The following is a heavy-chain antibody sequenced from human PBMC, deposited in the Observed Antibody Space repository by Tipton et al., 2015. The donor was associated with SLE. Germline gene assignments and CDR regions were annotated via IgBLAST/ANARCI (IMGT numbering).Heavy chain of an antibody. D-gene: IGHD6-19*01. CDR1: GGSLSGYY. CDR3: ARDHPVAGPFDY. J-gene: IGHJ4*02. CDR2: INHVGRT. Sequence: TLSLTCAVYGGSLSGYYWSWIRQSPGKGLEWIDDINHVGRTNYNPSLRSRATISVDTSKNQFSLKLRSVTAADTAVYYCARDHPVAGPFDYWGQGTLVTVSS. V-gene: IGHV4-34*01.